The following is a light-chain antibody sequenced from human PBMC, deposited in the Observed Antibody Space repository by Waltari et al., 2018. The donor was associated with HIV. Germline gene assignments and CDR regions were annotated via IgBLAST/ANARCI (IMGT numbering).Light chain of an antibody. V-gene: IGLV2-23*01. Sequence: QSALTQPASVSGSPGQSITISCTGTSSDVGSYNLVSWYQQHPGKAPKLMIYEGSKLPSGVSNRFAGSKSGNTASRTIAGLQAEDEADYYCCSYAGSSTLYVVFGGGTKLTVL. CDR2: EGS. J-gene: IGLJ2*01. CDR1: SSDVGSYNL. CDR3: CSYAGSSTLYVV.